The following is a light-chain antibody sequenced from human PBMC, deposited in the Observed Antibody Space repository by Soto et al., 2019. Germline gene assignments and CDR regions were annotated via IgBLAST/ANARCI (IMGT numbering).Light chain of an antibody. CDR2: AAS. CDR1: QGISGW. CDR3: QQSYTTPWT. Sequence: QTHTPLSASVGGKVTITCRASQGISGWLAWYQQKPEKAPKSLIYAASSLQSGVPSRFSGSGSGTDFTLTISSLQPEDFASYYCQQSYTTPWTFGQRTKVDIK. V-gene: IGKV1-39*01. J-gene: IGKJ1*01.